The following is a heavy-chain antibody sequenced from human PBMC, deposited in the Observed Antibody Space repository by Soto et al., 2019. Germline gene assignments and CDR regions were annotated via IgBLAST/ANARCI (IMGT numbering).Heavy chain of an antibody. CDR3: ARGRGGEGYRSGYGMDV. CDR1: GGTFSSYV. J-gene: IGHJ6*02. CDR2: IIPFFGTA. Sequence: QVQLVQSGAEVKKPGSSVKVSCKASGGTFSSYVISWVRQAPGQGLEWMGGIIPFFGTANYAQKFQGRVTITADESTSTAYMELSSLRSEDTAVYYCARGRGGEGYRSGYGMDVWGQGTTVTGSS. V-gene: IGHV1-69*01. D-gene: IGHD4-4*01.